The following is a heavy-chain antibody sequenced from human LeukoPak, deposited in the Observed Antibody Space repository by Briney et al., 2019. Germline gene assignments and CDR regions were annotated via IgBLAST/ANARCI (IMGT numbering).Heavy chain of an antibody. V-gene: IGHV3-30*02. D-gene: IGHD2-2*01. CDR3: AKDQRGPAATIDY. CDR1: GFTFSSYG. CDR2: IRYDGSNK. J-gene: IGHJ4*02. Sequence: PGGSLRLSCAASGFTFSSYGMHWVRQAPGKGLEWVAFIRYDGSNKYYADSMKGRFTISRDNSKNTLYLQMNSLRAEDTAVYYCAKDQRGPAATIDYWGQGTLVTVSS.